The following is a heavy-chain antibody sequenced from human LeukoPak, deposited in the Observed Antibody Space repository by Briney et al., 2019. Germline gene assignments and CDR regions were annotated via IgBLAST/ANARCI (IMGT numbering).Heavy chain of an antibody. Sequence: GGSLRLSCAASGVIFSDYYMSWLRQAPGKGLEWVSYISSSGSHTNYADSVKGRFTISRDNDKNSLYLQMNSLRDEGTAVYYCARDDVARSSSAFDIWGQGTMVTVSS. J-gene: IGHJ3*02. V-gene: IGHV3-11*06. CDR1: GVIFSDYY. CDR3: ARDDVARSSSAFDI. D-gene: IGHD6-13*01. CDR2: ISSSGSHT.